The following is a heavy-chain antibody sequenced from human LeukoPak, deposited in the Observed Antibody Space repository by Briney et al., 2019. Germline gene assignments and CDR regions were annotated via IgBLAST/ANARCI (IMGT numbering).Heavy chain of an antibody. Sequence: PGRSLRLSCAASGFTFSRSAVHWVRQAPGKGLEWVAVIWYDGTNKYYADSVKGRFTISRDNSKNTLYLQMNSLRAEDTAVYYCARATVTRWFDPWGQGTLVTVSS. CDR1: GFTFSRSA. D-gene: IGHD4-17*01. V-gene: IGHV3-33*08. CDR2: IWYDGTNK. CDR3: ARATVTRWFDP. J-gene: IGHJ5*02.